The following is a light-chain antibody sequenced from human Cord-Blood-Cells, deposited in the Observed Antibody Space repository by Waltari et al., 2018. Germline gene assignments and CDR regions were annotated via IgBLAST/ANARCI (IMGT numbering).Light chain of an antibody. CDR2: AAS. Sequence: AIRITQSPSSLSASTGDRVTITCRASQGISSYLAWYRRKPGKAPKLLIYAASTLQSGVPSRFSGSGSGTDFTLTISCLQSEDFATYYCQQYYSYPLTFGGGTKVEIK. V-gene: IGKV1-8*01. CDR1: QGISSY. CDR3: QQYYSYPLT. J-gene: IGKJ4*01.